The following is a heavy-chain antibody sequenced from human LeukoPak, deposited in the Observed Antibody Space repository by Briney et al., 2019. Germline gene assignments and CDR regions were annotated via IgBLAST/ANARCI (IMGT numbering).Heavy chain of an antibody. D-gene: IGHD2-2*02. V-gene: IGHV3-30*18. CDR2: ILHDGSKK. CDR1: GFTFSGYA. CDR3: AKTPTNWYTLDY. J-gene: IGHJ4*02. Sequence: GGSLRLSCAASGFTFSGYAMHWVRQAPGKGLERVAVILHDGSKKYYVDSVKGRFTISRDNSINTLFLQLDSLRPEDSAVYYCAKTPTNWYTLDYWGQGTLVTVSS.